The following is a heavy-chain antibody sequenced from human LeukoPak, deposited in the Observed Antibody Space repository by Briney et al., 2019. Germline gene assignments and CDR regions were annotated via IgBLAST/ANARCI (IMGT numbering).Heavy chain of an antibody. CDR2: ISSSGSTI. CDR3: ARDGDYSNYFLNYYYYYGMDV. J-gene: IGHJ6*02. D-gene: IGHD4-11*01. Sequence: GGSLRLSCAASGFTFSSYEMNWARQAPGKGLEWVSYISSSGSTIYYADSVKGRFTISRDNAKNSLYLQMNSLRAEDTAVYYCARDGDYSNYFLNYYYYYGMDVWGQGTTVTVSS. V-gene: IGHV3-48*03. CDR1: GFTFSSYE.